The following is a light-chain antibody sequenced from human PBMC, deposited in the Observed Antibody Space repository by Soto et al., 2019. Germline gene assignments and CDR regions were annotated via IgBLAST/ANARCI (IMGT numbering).Light chain of an antibody. V-gene: IGKV1-5*01. CDR1: QSITTS. Sequence: DIQMTKSPSTLSASVGDRVTITGRASQSITTSLAWYQQKPGKAPKVLIYDASSLESGVPSRFSGSGSRTEFAITISSLQPDNFATYSCQLYNSYPLTFGQGTKVEIQ. CDR2: DAS. J-gene: IGKJ1*01. CDR3: QLYNSYPLT.